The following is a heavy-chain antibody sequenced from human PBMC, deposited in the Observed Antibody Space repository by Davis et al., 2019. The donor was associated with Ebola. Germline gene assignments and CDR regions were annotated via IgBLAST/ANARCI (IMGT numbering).Heavy chain of an antibody. CDR2: IYYSGST. Sequence: PSETLSLTCTVSGGSISSGGYYWSWIRQHPGKGLEWIGYIYYSGSTYYNPSLKSRVTISVDTSKNQFSLKLSSVTAADTAVYYCARGRSIYYDSTNWFDPWGQGTLVTVSS. V-gene: IGHV4-31*03. CDR1: GGSISSGGYY. D-gene: IGHD3-22*01. CDR3: ARGRSIYYDSTNWFDP. J-gene: IGHJ5*02.